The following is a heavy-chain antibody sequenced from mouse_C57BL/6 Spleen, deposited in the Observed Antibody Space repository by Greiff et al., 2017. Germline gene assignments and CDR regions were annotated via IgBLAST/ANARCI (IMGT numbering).Heavy chain of an antibody. Sequence: VQLQQSGPELVKPGASVKISCKASGYAFSSSWMNWVKQRPGKGLEWIGRIYPGDGDTNYNGKFKGKATLTADKSSSTAYMQLSSLTSEDSAVYFVARTITTVVAPYYAMDYWGQGTSVTVSS. CDR2: IYPGDGDT. V-gene: IGHV1-82*01. D-gene: IGHD1-1*01. CDR3: ARTITTVVAPYYAMDY. J-gene: IGHJ4*01. CDR1: GYAFSSSW.